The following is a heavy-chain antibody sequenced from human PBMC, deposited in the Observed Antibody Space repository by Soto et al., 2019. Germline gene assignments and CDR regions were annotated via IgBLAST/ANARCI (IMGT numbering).Heavy chain of an antibody. CDR3: ARQIYDSDTGPNFQYYFDS. D-gene: IGHD3-22*01. V-gene: IGHV5-10-1*01. CDR1: GYSFAGYW. Sequence: GESQKISCRGSGYSFAGYWITWVRQKPGKGLEWMGRIDPSDSQTYYSPSFRGHVTISVTKSITTVFLQWSSLRVSDTAMYYCARQIYDSDTGPNFQYYFDSWGQGTLVTVSS. J-gene: IGHJ4*02. CDR2: IDPSDSQT.